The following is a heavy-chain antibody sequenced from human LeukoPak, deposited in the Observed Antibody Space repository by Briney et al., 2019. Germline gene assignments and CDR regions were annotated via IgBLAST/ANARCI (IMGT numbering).Heavy chain of an antibody. V-gene: IGHV4-30-4*01. CDR3: ARVVYGDYEVYYFDY. CDR1: GGSISSGDYY. Sequence: PSETLSLTCTVSGGSISSGDYYWSWIRQPPGKGLEWIGYIYYSGSTYYNPSLKSRVTISVDTSKNQFSLKLSSVTAADTAVYYCARVVYGDYEVYYFDYWGQGTLVTVSS. CDR2: IYYSGST. J-gene: IGHJ4*02. D-gene: IGHD4-17*01.